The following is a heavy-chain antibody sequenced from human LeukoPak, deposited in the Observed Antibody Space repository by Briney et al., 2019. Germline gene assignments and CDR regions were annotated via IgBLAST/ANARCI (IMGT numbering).Heavy chain of an antibody. CDR1: GGSISSSSYY. V-gene: IGHV4-39*07. CDR2: IYYSGST. D-gene: IGHD1-26*01. Sequence: PSETLSLTCTVSGGSISSSSYYWGWIRQPPGKGLEWIGSIYYSGSTYYNPSLKSRVTISVDKSKNQFSLKLSSVTAADTAVYYCARDINSGSYSNWFDPWGQGTLVTVSS. CDR3: ARDINSGSYSNWFDP. J-gene: IGHJ5*02.